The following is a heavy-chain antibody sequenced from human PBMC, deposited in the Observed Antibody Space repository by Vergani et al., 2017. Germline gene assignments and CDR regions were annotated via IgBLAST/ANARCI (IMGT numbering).Heavy chain of an antibody. J-gene: IGHJ4*02. CDR1: GGTFSSYA. D-gene: IGHD6-13*01. Sequence: QVQLVQSGAEVKKPGSSVKVSCKASGGTFSSYAISWVRQAPGQGLEWMGGIIPIFGTANYAQKFQGRVTITADESTSTAYMELGSLRSEDTAVSYCARYHRAKLVPGGGVFDYWGQGTLVTVSS. CDR3: ARYHRAKLVPGGGVFDY. V-gene: IGHV1-69*01. CDR2: IIPIFGTA.